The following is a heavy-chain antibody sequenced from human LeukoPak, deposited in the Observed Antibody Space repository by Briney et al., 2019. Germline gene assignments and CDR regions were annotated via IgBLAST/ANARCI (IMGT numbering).Heavy chain of an antibody. V-gene: IGHV4-59*08. CDR3: ARHDVVPVIRRGFDF. CDR1: AGSVSGYY. Sequence: SDTLSLTCTLSAGSVSGYYWSWIRRPPRGGLEWIGYIFYSGTTLYSPSPKSRVTMSVDTSENQFSLKLSSVTAADTAVYYCARHDVVPVIRRGFDFWGQGILVTVSS. CDR2: IFYSGTT. D-gene: IGHD2-21*02. J-gene: IGHJ4*02.